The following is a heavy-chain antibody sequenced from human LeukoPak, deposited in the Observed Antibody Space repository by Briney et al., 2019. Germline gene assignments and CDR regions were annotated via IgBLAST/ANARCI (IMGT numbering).Heavy chain of an antibody. V-gene: IGHV1-2*02. CDR2: INPNSGGT. J-gene: IGHJ6*02. CDR1: GYTFTGYY. Sequence: ASVKVSCKASGYTFTGYYMHWVRQAPGQGLEWMGWINPNSGGTNYAQKFQGRVTMTRDTSISTAYMELSRLRSDDTAVYYCARDPYCSSTSCRYYYYYYGMDVWGQGTTVTVSS. CDR3: ARDPYCSSTSCRYYYYYYGMDV. D-gene: IGHD2-2*01.